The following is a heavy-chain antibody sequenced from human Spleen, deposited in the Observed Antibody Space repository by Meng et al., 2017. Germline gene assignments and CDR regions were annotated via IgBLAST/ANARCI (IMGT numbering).Heavy chain of an antibody. J-gene: IGHJ4*02. CDR2: INHSGST. Sequence: VELQRGGAGLLKPSETLSLTCVVSGGSFSDYYWIWIRQPPGKGLEWIGEINHSGSTNYNPSLESRATISVDTSQNNLSLKLSSVTAADSAVYYCARGPTTMAHDFDYWGQGTLVTVSS. CDR3: ARGPTTMAHDFDY. V-gene: IGHV4-34*01. CDR1: GGSFSDYY. D-gene: IGHD4-11*01.